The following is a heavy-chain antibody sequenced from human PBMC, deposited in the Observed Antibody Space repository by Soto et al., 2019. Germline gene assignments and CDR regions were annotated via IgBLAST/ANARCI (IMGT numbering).Heavy chain of an antibody. V-gene: IGHV3-49*03. D-gene: IGHD2-2*01. Sequence: LRLSCTASGFAFGDYAMSWFRQAPGKGLEWVGFIRSKAYGGTTEYAASVKGRLTISRDDSKSIAYLQMNSLKTEDTAVYYCTSPLYIVVVPAAMGYGMDVWGQGTTVTVSS. CDR1: GFAFGDYA. CDR2: IRSKAYGGTT. J-gene: IGHJ6*02. CDR3: TSPLYIVVVPAAMGYGMDV.